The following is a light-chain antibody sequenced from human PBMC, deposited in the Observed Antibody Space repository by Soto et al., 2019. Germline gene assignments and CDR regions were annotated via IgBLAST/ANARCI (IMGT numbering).Light chain of an antibody. J-gene: IGKJ1*01. V-gene: IGKV3-20*01. CDR2: DAS. CDR3: QQYDTSRT. CDR1: QSVGRNF. Sequence: EIVLTQSPGTLSFSPGERATLSCRASQSVGRNFLAWYQQKPGQAPRLLIYDASSRATGVPDRFSGSGSGTEFTLTISRLEPEDFAVYYCQQYDTSRTFGQGTKVEIK.